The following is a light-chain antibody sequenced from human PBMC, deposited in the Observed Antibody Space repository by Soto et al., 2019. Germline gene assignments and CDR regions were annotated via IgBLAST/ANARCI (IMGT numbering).Light chain of an antibody. Sequence: QSVLTRPPSVSGAPGQRVTFSCIGSSSNIGADHDVHWYQQLPGTAPKLLIYGNINRPSGVPDRFSGSKSGASAALAITGLQAEDEALYFCQSYDNSLGFVFGTGTKVTVL. CDR1: SSNIGADHD. J-gene: IGLJ1*01. V-gene: IGLV1-40*03. CDR3: QSYDNSLGFV. CDR2: GNI.